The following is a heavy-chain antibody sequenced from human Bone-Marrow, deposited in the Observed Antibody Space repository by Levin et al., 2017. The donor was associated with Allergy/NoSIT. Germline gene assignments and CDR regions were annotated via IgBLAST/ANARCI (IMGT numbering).Heavy chain of an antibody. V-gene: IGHV1-2*02. J-gene: IGHJ5*02. CDR2: INPDSGDT. Sequence: ASVKVSCKPSGYTFTAYYVHWLRQAPGQALEWMGYINPDSGDTDYAHKFQGRVSMTRDTSISTAYLELTSLRSDDTANYYCGTDPLKEYWFDPWGQGTLVTVSS. D-gene: IGHD3-10*01. CDR1: GYTFTAYY. CDR3: GTDPLKEYWFDP.